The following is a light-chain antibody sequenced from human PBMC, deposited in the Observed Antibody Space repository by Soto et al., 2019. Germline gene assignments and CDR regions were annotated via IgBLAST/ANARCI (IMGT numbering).Light chain of an antibody. CDR2: DTG. Sequence: VMTQSPVTLSLSPGDRATLSCRASQSVSTYLAWYRQVPGQPPRLLIYDTGNRAAGIPPRFSGSRSGTDFTLTISSVQPEDFALYYCHQRNTFGQGTRLEIK. CDR3: HQRNT. J-gene: IGKJ5*01. V-gene: IGKV3-11*01. CDR1: QSVSTY.